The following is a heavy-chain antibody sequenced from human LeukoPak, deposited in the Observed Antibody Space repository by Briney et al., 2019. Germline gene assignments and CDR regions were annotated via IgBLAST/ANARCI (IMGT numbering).Heavy chain of an antibody. Sequence: GASVKVSCKASGYTFTSYGISWVRQAPGQGLEWMGRINPSSGGTNYAQKFQGRVTMTRDTSISTAYMELSRLRSDDTAVYYCARGGASSSWLNWFDPWGQGTLVTVSS. D-gene: IGHD6-13*01. CDR2: INPSSGGT. CDR3: ARGGASSSWLNWFDP. J-gene: IGHJ5*02. V-gene: IGHV1-2*06. CDR1: GYTFTSYG.